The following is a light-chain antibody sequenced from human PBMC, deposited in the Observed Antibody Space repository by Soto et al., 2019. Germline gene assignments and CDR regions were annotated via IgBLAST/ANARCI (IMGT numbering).Light chain of an antibody. Sequence: EIVMTQYQATLSVSTGERATLSCRASQSVSRNLAGYQRRPGQAPRLLIYGAAARAAGIPARFSGSGSVTEFTLTISSLQSEEFAGYYCQLYEAWPITFGQGTRLEIK. CDR2: GAA. CDR1: QSVSRN. V-gene: IGKV3-15*01. J-gene: IGKJ5*01. CDR3: QLYEAWPIT.